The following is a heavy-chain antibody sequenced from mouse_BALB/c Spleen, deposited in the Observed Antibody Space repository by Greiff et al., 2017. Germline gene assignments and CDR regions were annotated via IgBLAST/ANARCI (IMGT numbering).Heavy chain of an antibody. V-gene: IGHV1-54*01. CDR1: GYAFTNYL. CDR3: TRGDYSYFDY. J-gene: IGHJ2*01. CDR2: INPGSGGT. Sequence: QVQLQQSGAELVRPGTSVKVSCKASGYAFTNYLIEWVKQRPGQGLEWIGVINPGSGGTNYNEKFKGKATLTADKSSSTAYMQLSSLTSDDSAVYFCTRGDYSYFDYWGQGTTLTVSS. D-gene: IGHD1-1*01.